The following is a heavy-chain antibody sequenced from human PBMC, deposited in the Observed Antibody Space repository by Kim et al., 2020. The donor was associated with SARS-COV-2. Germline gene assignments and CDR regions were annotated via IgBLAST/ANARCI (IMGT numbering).Heavy chain of an antibody. CDR3: ARHPRPHGMAV. Sequence: YNPSLKSRVTLSVDTSEKNFFLRLTSVTAADTAVYYCARHPRPHGMAVWGQGTTVTVSS. V-gene: IGHV4-39*01. J-gene: IGHJ6*02.